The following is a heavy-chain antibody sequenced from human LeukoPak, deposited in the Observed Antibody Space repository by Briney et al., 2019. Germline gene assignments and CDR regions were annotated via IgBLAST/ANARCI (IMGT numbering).Heavy chain of an antibody. CDR3: AKGPAVLAADFDY. D-gene: IGHD2-15*01. CDR1: GFTFRNNG. J-gene: IGHJ4*02. V-gene: IGHV3-33*06. Sequence: PGGSLRLSCAASGFTFRNNGMHWVRKAPGKGLEWVALIWYDGSNKYYADSVKGRFTISRDNSNNTLYLQISSLRPDDTAMYYCAKGPAVLAADFDYWGQGTLITVSS. CDR2: IWYDGSNK.